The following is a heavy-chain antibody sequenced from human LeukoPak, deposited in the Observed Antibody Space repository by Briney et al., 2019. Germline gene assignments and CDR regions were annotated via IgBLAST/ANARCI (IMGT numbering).Heavy chain of an antibody. CDR3: ARNQYYDILTDPYYYGMDV. J-gene: IGHJ6*02. D-gene: IGHD3-9*01. Sequence: PGWSLRLSCAASGFTFSSYSMNWVRQAPGKGLEWVSYISSSSSTIYYADSVKGRFTISGDNAKNSLYLQMNSLRAEDTAVYYCARNQYYDILTDPYYYGMDVWGQGTTVTVSS. V-gene: IGHV3-48*01. CDR1: GFTFSSYS. CDR2: ISSSSSTI.